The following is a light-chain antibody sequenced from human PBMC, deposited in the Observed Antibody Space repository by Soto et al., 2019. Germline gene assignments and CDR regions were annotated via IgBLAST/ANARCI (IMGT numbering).Light chain of an antibody. CDR3: QQSYTTPIT. V-gene: IGKV1-39*01. CDR1: QSIKNY. Sequence: IQVTQSPSSVSASVGDRVTITCRASQSIKNYLNWYQQKPGKAPKLLIYAASSLQSGVPSRFSGSGSGTDFTLTISSLQPEDFATYYCQQSYTTPITFGQGTKVDIK. CDR2: AAS. J-gene: IGKJ1*01.